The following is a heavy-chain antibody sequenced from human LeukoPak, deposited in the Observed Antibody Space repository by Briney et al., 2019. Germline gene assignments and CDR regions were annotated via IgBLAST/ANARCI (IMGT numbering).Heavy chain of an antibody. CDR1: GFTFRNYA. CDR3: AKGDRGLPSRGVIWFDP. J-gene: IGHJ5*02. CDR2: IGGSDGRT. V-gene: IGHV3-23*01. Sequence: PGGSLRLSCAASGFTFRNYAMSWVRQAPGKGLEWVSAIGGSDGRTYYADSVKGRFTISRDNSKNTVYLQMNSLRTEDTAVYYCAKGDRGLPSRGVIWFDPWGQGTLVTVSS. D-gene: IGHD3-10*01.